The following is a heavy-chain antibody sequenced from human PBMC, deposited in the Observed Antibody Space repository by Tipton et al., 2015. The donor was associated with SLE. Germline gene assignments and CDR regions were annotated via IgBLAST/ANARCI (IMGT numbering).Heavy chain of an antibody. Sequence: VRQAPGKGLEWVGYIFYTGSTHYNPSLKSRVTISVDTSKNQFSLKLTSVTAADTAVYYCAREVRGVIIEYFDYWGQGALVTVSS. J-gene: IGHJ4*02. V-gene: IGHV4-30-2*04. CDR3: AREVRGVIIEYFDY. D-gene: IGHD3-10*01. CDR2: IFYTGST.